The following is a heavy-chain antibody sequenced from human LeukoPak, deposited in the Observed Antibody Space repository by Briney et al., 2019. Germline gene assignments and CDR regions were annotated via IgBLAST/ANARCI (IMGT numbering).Heavy chain of an antibody. CDR3: AKGSIDWYYFDY. D-gene: IGHD3-9*01. CDR2: ISSDGSHK. J-gene: IGHJ4*02. CDR1: GFSFSTYD. Sequence: PGRSLRLVCAASGFSFSTYDMHWVRQAPGKGLEWGAVISSDGSHKYWADSVKGRFTISRDNSKNTVYLQMNSLRAEDTAVYYCAKGSIDWYYFDYWGQGTLVTVSS. V-gene: IGHV3-30*18.